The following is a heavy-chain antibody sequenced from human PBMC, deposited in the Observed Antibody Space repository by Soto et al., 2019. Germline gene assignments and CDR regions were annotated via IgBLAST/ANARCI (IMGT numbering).Heavy chain of an antibody. CDR2: INSGGNIT. CDR3: ARSLWSPYFYYGLDV. Sequence: LRLSCTASGFALSRYWMYWVRQAPGKGLVWVSHINSGGNITPYPDSVRGRFTISRDNSKNTLYLDMHSLTTDDTAVYFCARSLWSPYFYYGLDVWGQGTTVTVSS. D-gene: IGHD2-21*01. J-gene: IGHJ6*02. CDR1: GFALSRYW. V-gene: IGHV3-74*01.